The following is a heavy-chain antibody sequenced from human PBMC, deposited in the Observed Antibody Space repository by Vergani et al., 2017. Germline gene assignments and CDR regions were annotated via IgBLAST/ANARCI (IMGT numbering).Heavy chain of an antibody. CDR1: GYTFTSYA. V-gene: IGHV1-3*01. CDR2: INAGNGNT. D-gene: IGHD3-10*01. Sequence: QVQLVQSGAEVKKPGASVKVSCKASGYTFTSYAMHWVRQAPGQRLEWMGWINAGNGNTKYSQKFQGRVTITRDKSASTAYMELSSLRSEDTAVYYCARSQTWFGEFFLGYWGQGTLVTVSS. CDR3: ARSQTWFGEFFLGY. J-gene: IGHJ4*02.